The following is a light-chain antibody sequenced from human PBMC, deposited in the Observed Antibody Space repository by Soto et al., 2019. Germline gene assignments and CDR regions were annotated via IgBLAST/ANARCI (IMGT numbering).Light chain of an antibody. V-gene: IGKV3-20*01. Sequence: EIVLTQSPGTLSLSPGERATLSCRASQSISSSYLAWYQQKPGQAPRLLIYGASRRATGIPDRFSGSGSGTDFTLTISSLEPEDFAVYYCQHYSPSLWTLGQGTKVDIK. CDR2: GAS. CDR3: QHYSPSLWT. CDR1: QSISSSY. J-gene: IGKJ1*01.